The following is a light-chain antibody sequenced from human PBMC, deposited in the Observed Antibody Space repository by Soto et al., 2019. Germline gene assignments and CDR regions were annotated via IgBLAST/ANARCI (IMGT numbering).Light chain of an antibody. CDR3: QHYDNWPPTWT. CDR1: QGIGDT. Sequence: EVVMTQSPATLSVSPGEGVTLSCRASQGIGDTLAWYQHKPGQTPRLLIYDTSTRATGVPARFSGSGSGTEFTLTISSLQSEDFAVYYCQHYDNWPPTWTFGQGTKVDIK. V-gene: IGKV3-15*01. J-gene: IGKJ1*01. CDR2: DTS.